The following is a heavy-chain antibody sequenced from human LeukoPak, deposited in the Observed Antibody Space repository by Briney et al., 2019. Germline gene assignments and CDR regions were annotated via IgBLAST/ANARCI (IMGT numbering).Heavy chain of an antibody. CDR3: ARAEGSSSWYLV. J-gene: IGHJ4*02. V-gene: IGHV1-8*01. CDR2: MNPNSGNT. CDR1: GYTFTSYD. D-gene: IGHD6-13*01. Sequence: GASVKVSCKASGYTFTSYDINWVRQATGQGPEWMGWMNPNSGNTGYAQKFQGRVTMTRNTSISTAYMELSSLRSEDTAVYYCARAEGSSSWYLVWGQGTLVTVSS.